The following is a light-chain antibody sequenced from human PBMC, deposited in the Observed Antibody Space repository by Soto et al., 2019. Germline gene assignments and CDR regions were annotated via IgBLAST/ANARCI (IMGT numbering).Light chain of an antibody. CDR2: LTS. J-gene: IGKJ4*01. CDR1: QTIISY. CDR3: QQSYSTPLT. Sequence: DIQITQSPSSLSASVGDRVTITCLSSQTIISYLNWYQQKPGKAPKLLIYLTSSLESGVPSRFRGSGSGTDFTLTISSLQPEDFATYYCQQSYSTPLTFGGGTKVDIK. V-gene: IGKV1-39*01.